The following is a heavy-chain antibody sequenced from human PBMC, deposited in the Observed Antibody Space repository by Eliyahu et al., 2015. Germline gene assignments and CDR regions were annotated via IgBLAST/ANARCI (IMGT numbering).Heavy chain of an antibody. CDR3: ARVGAVVVVAATLFDY. CDR1: GFTFXGYS. D-gene: IGHD2-15*01. V-gene: IGHV3-21*01. J-gene: IGHJ4*02. Sequence: EVQLVESGGGLVKPGGSXRXSCAASGFTFXGYSMXWVRQAPGKGLEWVSSISSSSSYXYYADSVKGRFTISRDNAKNSLYLQMNSLRAEDTAVYYCARVGAVVVVAATLFDYWGQGTLVTVSS. CDR2: ISSSSSYX.